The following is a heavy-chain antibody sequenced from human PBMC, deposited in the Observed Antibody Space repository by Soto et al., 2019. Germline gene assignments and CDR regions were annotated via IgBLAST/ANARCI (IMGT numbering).Heavy chain of an antibody. Sequence: GGSLRLSCAASGFTFSSYWMHWVRQVKGKGLVWVSTIYTDGSSTSYADSVKGRFIISRDNAKNTLFLQMHSLRAEGTAVYYCARAADFSLGDDAFDIWGQGTMVTVSS. CDR3: ARAADFSLGDDAFDI. D-gene: IGHD3-10*01. V-gene: IGHV3-74*01. CDR2: IYTDGSST. CDR1: GFTFSSYW. J-gene: IGHJ3*02.